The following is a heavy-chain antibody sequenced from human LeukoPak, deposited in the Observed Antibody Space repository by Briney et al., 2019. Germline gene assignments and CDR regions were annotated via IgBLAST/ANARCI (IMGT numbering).Heavy chain of an antibody. J-gene: IGHJ6*03. Sequence: SETLSLTCAVSGGSISSSNWWSWVRQPPGKGLEWIGEINHSGSTNYNPSLKSRVTISVDTSKNQFSLKLSSVTAADTAVYYCARGQYYYDSSGPRGYYYYMDVWGKGTTVTISS. D-gene: IGHD3-22*01. V-gene: IGHV4-4*02. CDR1: GGSISSSNW. CDR2: INHSGST. CDR3: ARGQYYYDSSGPRGYYYYMDV.